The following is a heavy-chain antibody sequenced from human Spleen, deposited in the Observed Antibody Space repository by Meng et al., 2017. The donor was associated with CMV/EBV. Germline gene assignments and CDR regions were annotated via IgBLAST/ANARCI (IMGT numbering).Heavy chain of an antibody. CDR3: ARGPTYSSAWYSSH. Sequence: GESLKISCAASGFTFSSYWMHWVRQAPGKGLVWVSRINSDGSITNYADSVKGRFTISRDNAKNTLYLQMTSLRAEDTAVYYCARGPTYSSAWYSSHWGQGTLVTVSS. D-gene: IGHD6-19*01. J-gene: IGHJ4*02. CDR1: GFTFSSYW. V-gene: IGHV3-74*01. CDR2: INSDGSIT.